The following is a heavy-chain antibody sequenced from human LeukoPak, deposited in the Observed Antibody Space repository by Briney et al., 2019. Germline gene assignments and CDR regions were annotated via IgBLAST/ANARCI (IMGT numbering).Heavy chain of an antibody. Sequence: SETLSLTCTVSGYSISSGYYWGWIRQPPGKGLEWIGSIYHSGITYYNPSLKSRVTISVDTSKNQFSLKLSSVTAADTAVYYCARDPSRTGELDYWGQGTLVTVSS. V-gene: IGHV4-38-2*02. D-gene: IGHD7-27*01. CDR3: ARDPSRTGELDY. CDR2: IYHSGIT. CDR1: GYSISSGYY. J-gene: IGHJ4*02.